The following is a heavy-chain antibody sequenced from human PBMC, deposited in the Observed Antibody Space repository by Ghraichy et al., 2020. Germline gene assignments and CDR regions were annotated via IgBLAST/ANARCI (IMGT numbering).Heavy chain of an antibody. Sequence: GGSLRLSCAASGFTFSDYYMSWIRQAPGKGLEWVSYISSSGSTIYYADSVKGRFTISRDNAKNSLYLQMNSLRAEDTAVYYCARDRSGKYYYDSSGYSHDYWGQGTLVTVSS. CDR2: ISSSGSTI. J-gene: IGHJ4*02. CDR1: GFTFSDYY. V-gene: IGHV3-11*01. CDR3: ARDRSGKYYYDSSGYSHDY. D-gene: IGHD3-22*01.